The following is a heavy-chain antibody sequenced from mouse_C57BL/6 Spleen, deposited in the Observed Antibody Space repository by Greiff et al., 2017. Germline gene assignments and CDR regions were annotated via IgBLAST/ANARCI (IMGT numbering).Heavy chain of an antibody. Sequence: EVKLMESGGGLVQPGGSLKLSCAASGFTFSDYYMYWVRQTPEKRLEWVAYISNGGGSTYYPDTVKGRFTISSDNAKNTLYRQMSRLKSEDTAMYYCARPPLRYYYGLAYWGQGTLVTVSA. D-gene: IGHD1-1*01. CDR2: ISNGGGST. V-gene: IGHV5-12*01. CDR3: ARPPLRYYYGLAY. CDR1: GFTFSDYY. J-gene: IGHJ3*01.